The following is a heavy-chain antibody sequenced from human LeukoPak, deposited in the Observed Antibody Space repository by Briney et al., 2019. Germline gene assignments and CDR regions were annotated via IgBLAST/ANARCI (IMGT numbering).Heavy chain of an antibody. CDR1: GYSISSGYY. J-gene: IGHJ4*02. Sequence: SETLSLTCTVSGYSISSGYYWGWIRQPPGKGLEWIGSIYHSGSTYYNPSLKSRVTISVDTSKNQFSLKLSSVTAADTAVYYCAREGIPYGDYEDYWGQGTLVTVSS. CDR3: AREGIPYGDYEDY. V-gene: IGHV4-38-2*02. CDR2: IYHSGST. D-gene: IGHD4-17*01.